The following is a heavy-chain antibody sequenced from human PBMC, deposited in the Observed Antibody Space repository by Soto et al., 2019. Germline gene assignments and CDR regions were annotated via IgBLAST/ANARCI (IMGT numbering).Heavy chain of an antibody. Sequence: SETLSLTCAVSGASISSSDWWTWVRQPPGKGLEWIGEIFHSGSTNYNPSLESRVTISVDKSKNQFSLKVTSVTAADTAVYYCARSPQWFLSDDGFDYWGQGTLVTVSS. J-gene: IGHJ4*02. CDR1: GASISSSDW. CDR3: ARSPQWFLSDDGFDY. V-gene: IGHV4-4*02. CDR2: IFHSGST. D-gene: IGHD3-3*01.